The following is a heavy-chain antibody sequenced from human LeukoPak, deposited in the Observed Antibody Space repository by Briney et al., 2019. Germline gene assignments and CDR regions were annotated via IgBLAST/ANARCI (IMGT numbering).Heavy chain of an antibody. J-gene: IGHJ4*02. Sequence: GGSLRLSCAGSGFTFDEHGMSWVRQAPGKGLEWVSGINWNGGSTGYADSVKGRFTISRDNAKNSLYLQMNSLRAEDTALYYCARAYYDSSGYLTPDYWGQGTLVTVSS. CDR1: GFTFDEHG. D-gene: IGHD3-22*01. V-gene: IGHV3-20*04. CDR3: ARAYYDSSGYLTPDY. CDR2: INWNGGST.